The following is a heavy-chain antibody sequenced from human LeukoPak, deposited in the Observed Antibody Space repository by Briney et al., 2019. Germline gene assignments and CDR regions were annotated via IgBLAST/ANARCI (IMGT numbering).Heavy chain of an antibody. CDR2: IYYSGST. Sequence: PSETLSLTCTVSGDSISSYYWSWLRQPPGKGLEWIGYIYYSGSTNYNPSLKSRVTIAVDTSKNQFSLKLSSVTAADTAVYYCARYKVVTAPFDYWGQGTLVTVSS. J-gene: IGHJ4*02. V-gene: IGHV4-59*01. CDR1: GDSISSYY. D-gene: IGHD2-21*02. CDR3: ARYKVVTAPFDY.